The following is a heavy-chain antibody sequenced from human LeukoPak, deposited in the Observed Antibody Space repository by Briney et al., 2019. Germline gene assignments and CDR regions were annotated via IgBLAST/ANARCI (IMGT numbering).Heavy chain of an antibody. J-gene: IGHJ4*02. Sequence: GGSLRLSCSASGFTFSNAWMTWVRQTPGKGLEWVGRTKSKTDGGTTDYAAPVKGRFTISRDDSKNTLYLQMISLKTEDTAVYYCTRQTVVEGFWSGYYPSAGDYWGQGTLVTVSS. CDR3: TRQTVVEGFWSGYYPSAGDY. D-gene: IGHD3-3*01. V-gene: IGHV3-15*01. CDR1: GFTFSNAW. CDR2: TKSKTDGGTT.